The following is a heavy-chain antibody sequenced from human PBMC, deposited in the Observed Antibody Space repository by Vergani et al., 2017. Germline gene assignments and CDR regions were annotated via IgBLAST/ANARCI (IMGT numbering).Heavy chain of an antibody. CDR2: IYYSGST. CDR1: GGSISSYY. J-gene: IGHJ4*02. Sequence: QVQLQESGPGLVKPSETLSLTCTVSGGSISSYYWSWIRQPPGKGLEWIGYIYYSGSTNYNPSLKSRVTISVDTSKNQFSLKLSSVTAADTAVYYCARASAGXLDYWGQGTLVTVSS. D-gene: IGHD6-13*01. V-gene: IGHV4-59*01. CDR3: ARASAGXLDY.